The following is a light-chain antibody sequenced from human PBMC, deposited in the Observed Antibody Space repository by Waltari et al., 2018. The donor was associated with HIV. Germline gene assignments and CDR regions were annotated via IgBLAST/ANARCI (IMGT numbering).Light chain of an antibody. J-gene: IGLJ2*01. CDR1: SLSFYY. CDR3: DSRDTSGNHVV. CDR2: GQN. Sequence: SSELTQDPAVSVALGQTVRITCQGDSLSFYYATWYQQKPGQAPFLLVYGQNTRPSGIPDRFSGSSSGNTASLTITGAQAEDEADYYCDSRDTSGNHVVFGGGTKVTVL. V-gene: IGLV3-19*01.